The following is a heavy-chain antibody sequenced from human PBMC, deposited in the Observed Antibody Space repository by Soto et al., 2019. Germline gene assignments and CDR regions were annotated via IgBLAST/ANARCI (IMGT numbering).Heavy chain of an antibody. Sequence: PSETLSLTCTVSGGSISSSTYQWGWIRQPPGKGLEWIGSIYFSGSTYYNPSLKSRVTISVDTSKNQFSLKLNSVTAADTAVYYCARRPLKYNYDSSGYSDAFDIWGQGTMVTVSS. V-gene: IGHV4-39*01. J-gene: IGHJ3*02. CDR3: ARRPLKYNYDSSGYSDAFDI. CDR2: IYFSGST. CDR1: GGSISSSTYQ. D-gene: IGHD3-22*01.